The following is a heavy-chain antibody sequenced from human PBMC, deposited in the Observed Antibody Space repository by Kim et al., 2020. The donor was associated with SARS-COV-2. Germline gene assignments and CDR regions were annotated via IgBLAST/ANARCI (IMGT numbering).Heavy chain of an antibody. J-gene: IGHJ3*02. Sequence: SETLSLTCTVSGGSISSGGYYWSWIRQHPGKGLEWIGYIYYSGRTYYNPSLKSRVTISVDTSKNQFSLKLSSVTAADTAVYYCARGGGSSYYDSSGAFDIWGQGTMVTVSS. D-gene: IGHD3-22*01. V-gene: IGHV4-31*03. CDR1: GGSISSGGYY. CDR3: ARGGGSSYYDSSGAFDI. CDR2: IYYSGRT.